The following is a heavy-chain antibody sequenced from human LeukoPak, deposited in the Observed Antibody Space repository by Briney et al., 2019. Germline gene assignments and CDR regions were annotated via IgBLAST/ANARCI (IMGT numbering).Heavy chain of an antibody. D-gene: IGHD3-22*01. CDR1: GGSIGTYY. V-gene: IGHV4-59*01. CDR2: IYYSGST. Sequence: PSETLSLTCIVSGGSIGTYYWSWIRQPPGKGLEWIGHIYYSGSTDYNPSLRSRVTISVDTSKNQFSLRLSSVSAADTAVYYCARDRSDGSGYYGYYFDYWGQGTLVSVSS. J-gene: IGHJ4*02. CDR3: ARDRSDGSGYYGYYFDY.